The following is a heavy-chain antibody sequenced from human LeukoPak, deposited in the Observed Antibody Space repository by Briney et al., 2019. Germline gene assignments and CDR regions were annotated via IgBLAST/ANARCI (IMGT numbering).Heavy chain of an antibody. J-gene: IGHJ4*02. CDR2: IYPGDSDT. CDR3: ARPGSTGATI. V-gene: IGHV5-51*01. CDR1: GYSFTNNW. Sequence: GESLKISCKGFGYSFTNNWIGWVRQMPGKGLEWMGIIYPGDSDTRYSPSFEGQVTISADRSISTAYLQWSSLKASDTAMYYCARPGSTGATIWGQGTLVTVSS. D-gene: IGHD1-1*01.